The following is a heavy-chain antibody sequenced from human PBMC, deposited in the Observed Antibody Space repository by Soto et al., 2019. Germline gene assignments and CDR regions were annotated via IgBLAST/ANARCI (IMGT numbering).Heavy chain of an antibody. Sequence: GGSLRLSCAASGFTFSSYAMSWVRQAPGKGLEWVSAISGSGGSTYYADSVKGRFTISRDNSKNTLYLQMNSLRAEDTAVYYCAKDEIAVAGTGYNCFHPWGQGTLVTVSS. J-gene: IGHJ5*02. CDR3: AKDEIAVAGTGYNCFHP. D-gene: IGHD6-19*01. CDR1: GFTFSSYA. CDR2: ISGSGGST. V-gene: IGHV3-23*01.